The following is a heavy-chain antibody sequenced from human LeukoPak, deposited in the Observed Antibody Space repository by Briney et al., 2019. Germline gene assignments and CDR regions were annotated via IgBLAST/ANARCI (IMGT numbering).Heavy chain of an antibody. CDR2: IGGGGPTT. J-gene: IGHJ4*02. Sequence: GGSLRLSCAASGFTFSTYAMNWVRQAPAKGLEWVSTIGGGGPTTDYADSVKDRFTISRDNSKNTLYLQMNSLRAEDTAAYFCARGFLGGTDQYFDSWGQGTLVTVSS. CDR3: ARGFLGGTDQYFDS. V-gene: IGHV3-23*01. CDR1: GFTFSTYA. D-gene: IGHD6-19*01.